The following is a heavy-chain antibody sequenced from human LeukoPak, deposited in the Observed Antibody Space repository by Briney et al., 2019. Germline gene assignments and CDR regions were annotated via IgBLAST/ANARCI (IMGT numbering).Heavy chain of an antibody. Sequence: PGGSLRLSCAASGFTFSSYGMSWVRQAPGKGLEWVSGISASGGSTYYADSVKGRFTISRDNSKNTLYLQMNSLRAEDTAVYYCVKALWFGDYWFDPWGQGTLVTVSS. CDR3: VKALWFGDYWFDP. V-gene: IGHV3-23*01. CDR2: ISASGGST. CDR1: GFTFSSYG. J-gene: IGHJ5*02. D-gene: IGHD3-10*01.